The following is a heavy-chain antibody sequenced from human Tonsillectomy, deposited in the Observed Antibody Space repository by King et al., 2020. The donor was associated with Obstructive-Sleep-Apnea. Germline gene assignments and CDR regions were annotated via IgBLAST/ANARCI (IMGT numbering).Heavy chain of an antibody. CDR2: MNPSSGNT. J-gene: IGHJ4*02. V-gene: IGHV1-8*01. CDR3: ARGGYSGYGD. D-gene: IGHD5-12*01. CDR1: GHTFTRSD. Sequence: QLVQSGAEVKKPGASVKVSCRAFGHTFTRSDFNWVRQAPGHGLEWMGWMNPSSGNTGYAQKFQGRITMTRDTSTNTAYMELSSLRSDDTAVYYCARGGYSGYGDWGQGTLVTVSS.